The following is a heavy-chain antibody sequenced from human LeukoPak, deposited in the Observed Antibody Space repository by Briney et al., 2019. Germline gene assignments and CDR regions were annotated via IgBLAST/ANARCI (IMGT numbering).Heavy chain of an antibody. CDR1: GGSFSGYY. J-gene: IGHJ6*03. CDR2: INHSGST. D-gene: IGHD3-3*01. CDR3: ARIFGVVTPAYYMDA. V-gene: IGHV4-34*01. Sequence: SETLSLTCAVYGGSFSGYYWSWIRQPPGKGVEWIGEINHSGSTNYNPSLKSRVTISVDTSKNQFSLKLSSVTAADTAVYYCARIFGVVTPAYYMDAWGKGTTVTVSS.